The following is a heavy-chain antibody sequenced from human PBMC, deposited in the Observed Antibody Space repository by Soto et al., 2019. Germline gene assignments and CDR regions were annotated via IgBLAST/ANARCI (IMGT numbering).Heavy chain of an antibody. D-gene: IGHD6-13*01. CDR1: GFTFNDFE. CDR3: TERFEQFNY. CDR2: IDGSGATK. V-gene: IGHV3-48*03. Sequence: EVQLLESGGGLVQPGGSLRLFCGVSGFTFNDFEMNWVRQAPGKGLEWLAYIDGSGATKKYADSVRGRFTISRDNANNSLFLQMSSLSAADPAMYYCTERFEQFNYWGQGTLVSVSS. J-gene: IGHJ4*02.